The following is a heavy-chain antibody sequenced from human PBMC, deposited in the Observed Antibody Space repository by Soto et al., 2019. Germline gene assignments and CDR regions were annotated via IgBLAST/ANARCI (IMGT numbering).Heavy chain of an antibody. CDR3: AREMRGVGATGDCFDC. Sequence: ASGKVSSRASGSTFTSYYMHWVRQDPGQGLEWMGIINPSVAITNYGQTFQGRVTRSRDTSTNTVYMEQSSLKSEDTAVYYCAREMRGVGATGDCFDCWGQGTLVTVCS. V-gene: IGHV1-46*01. CDR1: GSTFTSYY. CDR2: INPSVAIT. D-gene: IGHD1-26*01. J-gene: IGHJ4*02.